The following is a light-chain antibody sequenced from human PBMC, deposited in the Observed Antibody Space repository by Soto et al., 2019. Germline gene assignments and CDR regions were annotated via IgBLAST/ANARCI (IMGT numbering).Light chain of an antibody. V-gene: IGLV2-14*03. CDR1: SSDVGGHDY. Sequence: QSVLTQPASVSGSPGQSITISCTGTSSDVGGHDYVSWYQHHPGKAPKLMIYDVSNRPSGVSNRFSGSKSGNTASLTISGLQADDEADYYCTSYASNSAVVFGGGTKLTVL. CDR3: TSYASNSAVV. J-gene: IGLJ2*01. CDR2: DVS.